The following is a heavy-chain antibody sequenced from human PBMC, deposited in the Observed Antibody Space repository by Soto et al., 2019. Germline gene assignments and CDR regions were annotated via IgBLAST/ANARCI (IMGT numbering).Heavy chain of an antibody. CDR1: GYTFTSYD. CDR3: ARDHSGSPFY. CDR2: MNPNSGNT. J-gene: IGHJ4*02. Sequence: GASVKVSWKASGYTFTSYDINWVRQATGQGLEWMGWMNPNSGNTGYAQKFQGRVTMTRNTSISTAYMELRSLRSDDTAVYYCARDHSGSPFYWGQGTLVTVSS. V-gene: IGHV1-8*01. D-gene: IGHD1-26*01.